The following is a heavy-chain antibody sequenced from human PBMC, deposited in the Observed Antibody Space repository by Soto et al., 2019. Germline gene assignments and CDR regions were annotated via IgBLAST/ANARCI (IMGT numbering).Heavy chain of an antibody. D-gene: IGHD6-6*01. CDR2: IYHSGST. CDR3: ASGDLGSSRPQHYYYYGMDV. J-gene: IGHJ6*02. Sequence: PLETRSFACAVSGGSISSSNWWSWVRQPPGKGLEWIGEIYHSGSTNYNPSLKSRVTISVDKSKNQFSLKLSSVTAADTAVYYCASGDLGSSRPQHYYYYGMDVWGQGTTVTVSS. CDR1: GGSISSSNW. V-gene: IGHV4-4*02.